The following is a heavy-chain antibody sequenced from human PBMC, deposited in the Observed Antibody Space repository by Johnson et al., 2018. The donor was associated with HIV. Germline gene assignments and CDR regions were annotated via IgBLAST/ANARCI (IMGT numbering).Heavy chain of an antibody. Sequence: VQLVESGGGLVQPGGSLRLSCAASGFTFGSYAMSWVRQAPGKGLEWVSSITISGGSTHYADSVEGRFTISRDNSKNTLYLQMNSLRAEDTAVYYCAKGIVVGVRAFDIWGQGTMVTVSS. V-gene: IGHV3-23*04. CDR3: AKGIVVGVRAFDI. J-gene: IGHJ3*02. D-gene: IGHD3-22*01. CDR1: GFTFGSYA. CDR2: ITISGGST.